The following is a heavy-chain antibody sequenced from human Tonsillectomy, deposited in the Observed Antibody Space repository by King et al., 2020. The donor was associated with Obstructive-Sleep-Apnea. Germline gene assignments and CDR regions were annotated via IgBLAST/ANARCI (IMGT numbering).Heavy chain of an antibody. CDR3: AREAESAWYEQQQYFQH. V-gene: IGHV3-7*03. D-gene: IGHD6-19*01. Sequence: VQLVDSGGGLVQPGGSLRLSCVASGFTFSRYWMSWVRQAPGRGLEWVANIKQDGSDKYCVDSVKGRFTISRDNAKNSLYLQMNSLRAEDTAVCYCAREAESAWYEQQQYFQHWGQGTLVTVSS. CDR2: IKQDGSDK. J-gene: IGHJ1*01. CDR1: GFTFSRYW.